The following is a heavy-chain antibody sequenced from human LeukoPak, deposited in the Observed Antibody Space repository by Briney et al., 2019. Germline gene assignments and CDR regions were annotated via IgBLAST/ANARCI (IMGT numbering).Heavy chain of an antibody. D-gene: IGHD3-22*01. CDR2: ISSSGSTI. V-gene: IGHV3-11*04. Sequence: PGGSLRLSCAASGFTFSDYYMSWIRQAPGKGLEWVSYISSSGSTIYYADSVKGRFIISRDNAKNSVYLQMNSLRAEDTAVYYCARDRITIMLVAPYYHYDGMDVWGQGTTVSVSS. CDR3: ARDRITIMLVAPYYHYDGMDV. J-gene: IGHJ6*02. CDR1: GFTFSDYY.